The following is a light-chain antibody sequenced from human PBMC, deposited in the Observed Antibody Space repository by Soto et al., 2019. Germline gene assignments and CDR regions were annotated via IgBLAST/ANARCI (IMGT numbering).Light chain of an antibody. CDR1: HPININ. CDR2: DAT. CDR3: QHYQHSPPS. J-gene: IGKJ4*01. V-gene: IGKV1-16*01. Sequence: DIQMTQSPSSLSASVGDRVTITCRASHPININLVWFQQKPGKAPKSLIYDATHLQSGVPSRFSASGGGTDLTLTIGSLQPEDVATYYCQHYQHSPPSFGGGTKLEIK.